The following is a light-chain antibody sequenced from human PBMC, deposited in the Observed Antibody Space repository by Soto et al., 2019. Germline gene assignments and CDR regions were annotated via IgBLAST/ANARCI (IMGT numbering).Light chain of an antibody. J-gene: IGKJ2*01. CDR3: QQYGSSSYT. Sequence: EIVLTQSPGTLSLSPGERATLSCRASQSVSSSYLAWYQQKPGQAPRLLIYDASSRATGIPDRFSGSGSGTDFTLTISRLEPEDFAVDYGQQYGSSSYTFGQGTKLEIK. CDR2: DAS. V-gene: IGKV3-20*01. CDR1: QSVSSSY.